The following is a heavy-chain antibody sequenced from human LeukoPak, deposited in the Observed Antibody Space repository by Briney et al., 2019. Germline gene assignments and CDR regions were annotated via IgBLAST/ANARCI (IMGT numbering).Heavy chain of an antibody. Sequence: PSETPSLTCAVYGGSFSGYFWSWIRQPPGKGLEWIGEVNHSGSTNHNPSLKSRLTISVDTSKNQFSLKLSSVTAADTAVYYCASRNFGVVTDWGQGTLVTVSS. D-gene: IGHD3-3*01. CDR2: VNHSGST. V-gene: IGHV4-34*01. CDR1: GGSFSGYF. CDR3: ASRNFGVVTD. J-gene: IGHJ4*02.